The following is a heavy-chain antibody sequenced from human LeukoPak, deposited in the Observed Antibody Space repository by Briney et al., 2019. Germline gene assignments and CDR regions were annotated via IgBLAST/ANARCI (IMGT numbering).Heavy chain of an antibody. D-gene: IGHD5-24*01. V-gene: IGHV3-7*05. CDR1: GFTFRNYW. J-gene: IGHJ5*02. Sequence: TGGPLRLSCAASGFTFRNYWMIWVRQAPGKGLEWLGNIKGDGSEKRYADSVRGRFTISRDNAQTSLYLQMNSLRAEDTAVYYCARASDPWLQLTWGQGTLVTVSS. CDR2: IKGDGSEK. CDR3: ARASDPWLQLT.